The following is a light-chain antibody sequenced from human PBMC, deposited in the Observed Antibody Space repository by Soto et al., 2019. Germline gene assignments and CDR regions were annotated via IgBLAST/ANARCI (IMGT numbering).Light chain of an antibody. V-gene: IGKV1-5*03. CDR1: QSISSW. CDR2: KAS. Sequence: DIPMTQSPSTLSASVGDRVTITFRSSQSISSWLAWYQQKPGKAPKLLIYKASSLESGVPSRFSGSGSGTEFTLTISSLQPDDFATYYCQQYNSYPTFGQGNKVEIK. CDR3: QQYNSYPT. J-gene: IGKJ1*01.